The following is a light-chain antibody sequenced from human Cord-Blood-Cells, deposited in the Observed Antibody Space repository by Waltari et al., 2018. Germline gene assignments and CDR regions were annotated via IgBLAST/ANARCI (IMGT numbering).Light chain of an antibody. Sequence: DIQMTQSPSSLSASVGDRVTITCRASQSISSYLNWYQQKPGKAPKLLIYAASSLQSGVPSRFSDSGSCTDFTLTISSLQPEDFATYYCQQSYSTPTFGQGTRLEIK. CDR2: AAS. J-gene: IGKJ5*01. CDR3: QQSYSTPT. CDR1: QSISSY. V-gene: IGKV1-39*01.